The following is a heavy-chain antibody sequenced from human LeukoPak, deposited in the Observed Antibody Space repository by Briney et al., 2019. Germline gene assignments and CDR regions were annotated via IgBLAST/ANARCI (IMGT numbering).Heavy chain of an antibody. CDR1: GYSISSGYY. CDR2: IYHSGST. CDR3: ARQRYSYGTLDY. J-gene: IGHJ4*02. D-gene: IGHD5-18*01. Sequence: SETLSLTCTVSGYSISSGYYWGWIRQPPGKGLEWIGSIYHSGSTYYNPSLKSRVTISVDTSKNQFSLKLSSVTAADTAVYYCARQRYSYGTLDYWGQGTLVTVSS. V-gene: IGHV4-38-2*02.